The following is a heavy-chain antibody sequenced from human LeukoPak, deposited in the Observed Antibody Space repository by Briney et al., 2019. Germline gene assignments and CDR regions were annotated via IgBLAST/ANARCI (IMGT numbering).Heavy chain of an antibody. CDR2: IIPIFGTA. V-gene: IGHV1-69*13. D-gene: IGHD1-26*01. CDR1: GGTFSSYA. J-gene: IGHJ4*02. CDR3: ARGPTPTYSGSYYLDY. Sequence: ASVKVSCKASGGTFSSYAISWVRQAPGQGLEWMGGIIPIFGTANYAQKFQGRVTITADESTSTAYMELSSLRSEDTAVYYCARGPTPTYSGSYYLDYWGQGTLVTVSS.